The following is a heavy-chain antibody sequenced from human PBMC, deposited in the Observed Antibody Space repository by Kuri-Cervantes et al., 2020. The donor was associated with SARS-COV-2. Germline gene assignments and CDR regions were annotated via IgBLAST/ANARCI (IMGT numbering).Heavy chain of an antibody. J-gene: IGHJ4*02. CDR1: GGTFSSYT. D-gene: IGHD5-12*01. CDR3: ARASSGYELDIDY. CDR2: IIPILGIA. V-gene: IGHV1-69*02. Sequence: VPDSCKASGGTFSSYTISWVRQAPGQGLEWMGWIIPILGIANYAQKFQGRVTITADKSTSTAYMGLSSLRSEDTAVYYCARASSGYELDIDYWGQGTLVTVSS.